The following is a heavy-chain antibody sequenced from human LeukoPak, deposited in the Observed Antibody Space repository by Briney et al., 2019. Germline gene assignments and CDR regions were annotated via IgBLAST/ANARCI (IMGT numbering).Heavy chain of an antibody. CDR3: AGERGEEYSSGWYKRNYFDD. V-gene: IGHV4-39*07. CDR2: GDYSGGT. CDR1: GDSFSSVTDY. D-gene: IGHD6-19*01. Sequence: SETLSLTCTVSGDSFSSVTDYWAWIRQPPGKGLEWIASGDYSGGTYYNPSLESRVAISADMSKNQFSLKLTSVTGADTAVYYCAGERGEEYSSGWYKRNYFDDWGQGIRVTVSS. J-gene: IGHJ4*02.